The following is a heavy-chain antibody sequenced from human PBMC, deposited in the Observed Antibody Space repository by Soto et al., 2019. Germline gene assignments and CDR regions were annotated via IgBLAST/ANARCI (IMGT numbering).Heavy chain of an antibody. CDR2: ISGSGGST. J-gene: IGHJ4*02. Sequence: GGSLRLSCAASGFTFSSYAMSWVRQAPGKGLEWVSAISGSGGSTYYADSVKGRFTISRDNSKNTLYLQMNSLRAEDTAVYYKYYDSSGYYRSPAYWGQGTLVTVSS. CDR1: GFTFSSYA. D-gene: IGHD3-22*01. CDR3: YYDSSGYYRSPAY. V-gene: IGHV3-23*01.